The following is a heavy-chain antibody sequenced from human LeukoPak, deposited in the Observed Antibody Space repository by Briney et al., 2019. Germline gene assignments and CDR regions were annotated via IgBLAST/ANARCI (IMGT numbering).Heavy chain of an antibody. D-gene: IGHD6-13*01. CDR3: ARDGAAAGIWYFDL. Sequence: ASVKVSCKASGYTFTSFAMHWVRQAPGQRLEWMGWINTGNGNTKYSQKFQGRVTITRDTSANTAYMELSSLRSEVTAVYYCARDGAAAGIWYFDLWGRGTLVTVSS. CDR1: GYTFTSFA. V-gene: IGHV1-3*04. J-gene: IGHJ2*01. CDR2: INTGNGNT.